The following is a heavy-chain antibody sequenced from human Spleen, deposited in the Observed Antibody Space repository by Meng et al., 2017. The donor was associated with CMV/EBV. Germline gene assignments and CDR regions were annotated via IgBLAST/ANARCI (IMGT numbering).Heavy chain of an antibody. D-gene: IGHD3-22*01. J-gene: IGHJ5*02. V-gene: IGHV4-34*01. CDR1: GGSFSGYY. Sequence: QVQLQQWGAGLLKPSDXLSLPCAVYGGSFSGYYWSWIRQPPGKGLEWIGEINHSGSTNYNPSLKSRVTISVDTSKNQFSLKLSSVTAADTAVYYCASSREDSSGHYRNWFDPWGQGTQVTVSS. CDR2: INHSGST. CDR3: ASSREDSSGHYRNWFDP.